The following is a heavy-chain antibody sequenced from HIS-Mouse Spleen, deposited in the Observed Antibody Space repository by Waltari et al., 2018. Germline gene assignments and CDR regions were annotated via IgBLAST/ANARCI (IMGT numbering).Heavy chain of an antibody. V-gene: IGHV6-1*01. CDR2: TYYRSKWYN. Sequence: VQLQQSGPGLGKPWQTLSLTCALTGASLSSNISPCTWPRQLPSRGLEWLGRTYYRSKWYNDYAVSVKSRITINPDTSKNQFSLQLNSVTPEDTAVYYCARGPQLGTYWYFDLWGRGTLVTVSS. J-gene: IGHJ2*01. D-gene: IGHD7-27*01. CDR3: ARGPQLGTYWYFDL. CDR1: GASLSSNISP.